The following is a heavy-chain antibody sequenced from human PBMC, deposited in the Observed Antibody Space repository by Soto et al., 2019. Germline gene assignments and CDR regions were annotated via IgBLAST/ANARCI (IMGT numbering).Heavy chain of an antibody. CDR2: ISAYNGNT. V-gene: IGHV1-18*01. D-gene: IGHD4-17*01. J-gene: IGHJ1*01. CDR1: GYTFTSYG. CDR3: AREPLGGDSPEYFQH. Sequence: EASVKVSCKASGYTFTSYGISWVRQAPGQGLEWMGWISAYNGNTNYAQKLQGRATMTTDTSTSTAYMELRSLRSDDTAVYYCAREPLGGDSPEYFQHWGQGTLVTVSS.